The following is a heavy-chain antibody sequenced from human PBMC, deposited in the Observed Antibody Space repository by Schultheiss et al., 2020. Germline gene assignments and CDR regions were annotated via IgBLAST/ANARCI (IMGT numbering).Heavy chain of an antibody. CDR2: ISGSGGST. CDR1: GFTFSSYA. CDR3: AKVHYGSGSYDYYYYGMDV. J-gene: IGHJ6*04. Sequence: GESLKISCAASGFTFSSYAMSWVRQAPGKGLEWVSAISGSGGSTYYADSVKGRFTISRDNSKNTLYLQMKSLRAEDTAVYYCAKVHYGSGSYDYYYYGMDVWGEGATGTVSA. V-gene: IGHV3-23*01. D-gene: IGHD3-10*01.